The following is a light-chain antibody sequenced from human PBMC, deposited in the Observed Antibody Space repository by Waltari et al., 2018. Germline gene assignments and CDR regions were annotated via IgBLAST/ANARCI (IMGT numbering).Light chain of an antibody. V-gene: IGLV1-40*01. CDR2: GST. Sequence: QSVLTQPPSVSGAPGPRVTIPCTGSRSNIGAAYDVLWYQPLPGTAPKLLIYGSTNRPSGVPDRFSGSKSGPSASLAITGLQAEDEADYYCQSYDSSLSGVVFGGGTKLTVL. CDR1: RSNIGAAYD. CDR3: QSYDSSLSGVV. J-gene: IGLJ2*01.